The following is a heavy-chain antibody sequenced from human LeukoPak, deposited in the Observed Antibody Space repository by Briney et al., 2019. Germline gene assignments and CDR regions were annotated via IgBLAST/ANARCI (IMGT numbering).Heavy chain of an antibody. CDR2: ISGNGGNV. Sequence: PGGSLRLSCAASGFTFSGYAMSWVRRAPGKGLEWVSTISGNGGNVYYAGSMKGRVTISRDNAKNSLYLQMNSLRAEDTAVYYCASLLSGYFDPYGMDVWGQGTTVTVSS. J-gene: IGHJ6*02. D-gene: IGHD3-9*01. CDR3: ASLLSGYFDPYGMDV. V-gene: IGHV3-23*01. CDR1: GFTFSGYA.